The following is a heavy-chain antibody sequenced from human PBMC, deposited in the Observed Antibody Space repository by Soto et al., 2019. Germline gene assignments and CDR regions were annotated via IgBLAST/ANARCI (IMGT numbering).Heavy chain of an antibody. CDR2: ISGSSNTI. CDR1: GFTFTTYG. CDR3: ASYSSGWYLRDAFGI. V-gene: IGHV3-48*01. J-gene: IGHJ3*02. Sequence: EVQLVESGGGVIQPGGSLRLSCAASGFTFTTYGMNWVRRAPGKGLEWISYISGSSNTIYYADSVKGRFTISRDNAKNSLYLQMNSLRAEDTAVYYCASYSSGWYLRDAFGIWGQGTMVTVSS. D-gene: IGHD6-19*01.